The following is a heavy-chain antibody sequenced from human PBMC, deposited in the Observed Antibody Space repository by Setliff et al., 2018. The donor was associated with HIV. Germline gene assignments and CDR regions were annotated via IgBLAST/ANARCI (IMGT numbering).Heavy chain of an antibody. J-gene: IGHJ6*02. CDR3: IRRRRAPGTEDLEAV. D-gene: IGHD1-26*01. V-gene: IGHV5-51*01. Sequence: PGESLKISCRASGYTFTNYWIGWVRQMPGKGLEWIGVIYPGDSVTRYGPSFQGQVFISADRSITTAYLEWSSLKPSDTAMYYCIRRRRAPGTEDLEAVWGQGTKVTVSS. CDR1: GYTFTNYW. CDR2: IYPGDSVT.